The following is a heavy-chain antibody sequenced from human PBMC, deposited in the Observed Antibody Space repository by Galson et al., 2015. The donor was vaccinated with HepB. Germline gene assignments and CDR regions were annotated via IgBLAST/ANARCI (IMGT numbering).Heavy chain of an antibody. Sequence: SVKVSCKAPGYTFTRYAMHWVRQAPGQRLEWMGWINAGNGNTKYSQKFQGRVTITRDTSASTAYMELSSLRSEDTAVYYCARGGYCSSTSCYDSYYYGMDVWGQGTTVTVSS. V-gene: IGHV1-3*01. D-gene: IGHD2-2*01. CDR1: GYTFTRYA. J-gene: IGHJ6*02. CDR2: INAGNGNT. CDR3: ARGGYCSSTSCYDSYYYGMDV.